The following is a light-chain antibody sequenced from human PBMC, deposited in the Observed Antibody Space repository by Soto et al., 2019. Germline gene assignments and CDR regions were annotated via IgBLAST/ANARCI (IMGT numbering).Light chain of an antibody. J-gene: IGKJ2*01. Sequence: DIQLTQSPSFLSASVGDRVTITCRASQGISNYLAWYQQKAGKAPKLLIYAASTLQSGVPSRFSSSGFGTEFTLTISSLQPEDFVTYYCQQVESYPYTFGQGTKLEIK. CDR2: AAS. V-gene: IGKV1-9*01. CDR3: QQVESYPYT. CDR1: QGISNY.